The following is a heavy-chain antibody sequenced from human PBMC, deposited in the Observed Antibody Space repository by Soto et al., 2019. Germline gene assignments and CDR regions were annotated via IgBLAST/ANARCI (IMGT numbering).Heavy chain of an antibody. V-gene: IGHV3-23*01. CDR3: AKDREGQTGYPTYYYYYGMDV. CDR2: ISGSGGST. J-gene: IGHJ6*02. Sequence: GGSLRLSCAASGFTFSSYAMSWVRQAPGKGLEWVSAISGSGGSTYYADSVKGRFTISRDNSKNTLYLQMNSLRAEDTAVYYCAKDREGQTGYPTYYYYYGMDVWGQGTTVTVSS. D-gene: IGHD3-9*01. CDR1: GFTFSSYA.